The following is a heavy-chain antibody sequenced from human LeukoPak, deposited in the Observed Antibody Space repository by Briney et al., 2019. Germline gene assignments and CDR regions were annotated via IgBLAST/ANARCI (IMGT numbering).Heavy chain of an antibody. CDR3: ARDSGHAFDV. V-gene: IGHV3-33*01. J-gene: IGHJ3*01. CDR2: IWSDGSNK. CDR1: GFTFSTYG. D-gene: IGHD6-25*01. Sequence: GGSLRLSCVASGFTFSTYGIHWVRQAPGKGLEWVAVIWSDGSNKCYGDSVKGRFTISRDNSKNTLYLQMNSLRAEDTAVYYCARDSGHAFDVWGQATMVTVSS.